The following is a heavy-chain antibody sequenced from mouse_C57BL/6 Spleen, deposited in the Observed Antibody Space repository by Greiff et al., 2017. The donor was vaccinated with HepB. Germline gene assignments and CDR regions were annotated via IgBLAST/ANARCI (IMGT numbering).Heavy chain of an antibody. V-gene: IGHV1-50*01. J-gene: IGHJ2*01. D-gene: IGHD2-1*01. CDR3: ARKPFGNYVLYFDY. CDR2: IDPSDSYT. Sequence: QVHVKQPGAELVKPGASVKLSCKASGYTFTSYWMQWVKQRPGQGLEWIGEIDPSDSYTNYNQKFKGKATLTVDTSSSTAYMQLSSLTSEDSAVYYCARKPFGNYVLYFDYWGQGTTLTVSS. CDR1: GYTFTSYW.